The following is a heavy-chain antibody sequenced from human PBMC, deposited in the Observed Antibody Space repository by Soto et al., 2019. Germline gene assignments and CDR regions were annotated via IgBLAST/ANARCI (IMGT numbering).Heavy chain of an antibody. V-gene: IGHV4-59*02. CDR1: GGSVTSHH. CDR2: TSYTVNT. Sequence: PSETLSLTCFVSGGSVTSHHWSWTRQFPGQRLEWIAYTSYTVNTNYNPSLQSRVTISLDTSKNQLSLKLTSMTAADTAVYYCARDTPACFTHYFNSWCTGTPGIVAS. D-gene: IGHD2-15*01. J-gene: IGHJ4*02. CDR3: ARDTPACFTHYFNS.